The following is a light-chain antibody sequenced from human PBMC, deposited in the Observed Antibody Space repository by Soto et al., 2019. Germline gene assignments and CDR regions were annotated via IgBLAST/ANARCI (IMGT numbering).Light chain of an antibody. V-gene: IGKV3-20*01. J-gene: IGKJ4*02. CDR1: QSISSGY. CDR3: QEYGGSPLVT. Sequence: ETVLTQSPGTLSLSPGERATLSCRASQSISSGYLAWYQQRPGQAPRLLISCASNRATGIPDRFSGSGSGTDFTLTISRREHEVFAVYYCQEYGGSPLVTFGGGTKVEIK. CDR2: CAS.